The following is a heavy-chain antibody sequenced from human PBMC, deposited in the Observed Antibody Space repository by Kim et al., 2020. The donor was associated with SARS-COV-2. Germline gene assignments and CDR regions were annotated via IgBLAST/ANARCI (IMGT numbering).Heavy chain of an antibody. Sequence: GGSLRLSCAASGFTFSSYAMSWVRQAPGKGLEWVSAISGSGGSTYYADSVKGRFTISRDNSKNTLYLQMNSLRAEDTAVYYCAKVDYSRYYYYGMDVWGQGTTVTVSS. CDR2: ISGSGGST. CDR3: AKVDYSRYYYYGMDV. CDR1: GFTFSSYA. D-gene: IGHD2-15*01. V-gene: IGHV3-23*01. J-gene: IGHJ6*02.